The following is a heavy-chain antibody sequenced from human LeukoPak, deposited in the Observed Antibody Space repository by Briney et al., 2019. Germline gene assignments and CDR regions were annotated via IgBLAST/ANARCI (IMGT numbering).Heavy chain of an antibody. J-gene: IGHJ5*02. Sequence: ASVKVSCKASGYTFTGYYMHWVRQAPGQGLEWMGWISPNSGGTNYAQKFQGRVTMTRDTSISTAYMELSRLRSDDTAVYYCARKGIAVAGISRYNWFDPWGQGTLVTVSS. CDR1: GYTFTGYY. D-gene: IGHD6-19*01. CDR2: ISPNSGGT. V-gene: IGHV1-2*02. CDR3: ARKGIAVAGISRYNWFDP.